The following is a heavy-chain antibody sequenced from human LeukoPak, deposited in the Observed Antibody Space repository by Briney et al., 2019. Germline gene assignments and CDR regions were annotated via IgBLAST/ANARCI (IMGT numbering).Heavy chain of an antibody. D-gene: IGHD2-21*02. CDR2: INPSGGST. V-gene: IGHV1-46*01. Sequence: ASVKVSCKASGYTFTSYYMHWVRQAPGQGLEWMGIINPSGGSTSYAQRFQGRVTMTRDMSTSTVYMELSSLRSEDTAVYYCARSRCGGDCTDAFDIWGQGTMVTVSS. CDR3: ARSRCGGDCTDAFDI. CDR1: GYTFTSYY. J-gene: IGHJ3*02.